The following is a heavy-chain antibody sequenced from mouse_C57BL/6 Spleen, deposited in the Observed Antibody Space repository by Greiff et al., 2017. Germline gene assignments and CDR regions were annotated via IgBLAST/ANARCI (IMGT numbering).Heavy chain of an antibody. Sequence: QVQLQQPGAELVRPGSSVKLSCKASGYTFTSYWMHWVKQRPIQGLEWIGNIDPSDSETHYNQKFKDKATLTVDKSSSTAYMQLSSLTSEDSAVYYCARSDYDGYYFDYWGQGTTLTVSS. CDR3: ARSDYDGYYFDY. J-gene: IGHJ2*01. CDR2: IDPSDSET. V-gene: IGHV1-52*01. D-gene: IGHD2-3*01. CDR1: GYTFTSYW.